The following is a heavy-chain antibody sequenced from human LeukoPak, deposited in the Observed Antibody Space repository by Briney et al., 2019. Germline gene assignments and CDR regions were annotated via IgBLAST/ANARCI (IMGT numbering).Heavy chain of an antibody. CDR2: ITSSSSI. Sequence: GGSLRLSCAASGFTFSTYTMNWVRQAPGKGLEWVSSITSSSSIFYADSVKGRFTISRDNAKNSLYLQMNSLRAEDTAVYYCARATMVRGVDYWGQGTLVTVSS. V-gene: IGHV3-69-1*01. D-gene: IGHD3-10*01. CDR3: ARATMVRGVDY. J-gene: IGHJ4*02. CDR1: GFTFSTYT.